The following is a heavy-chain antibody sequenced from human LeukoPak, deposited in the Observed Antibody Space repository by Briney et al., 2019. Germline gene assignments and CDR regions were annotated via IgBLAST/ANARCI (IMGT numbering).Heavy chain of an antibody. CDR1: GFTFSSYA. V-gene: IGHV3-23*01. CDR2: IGYTGDST. J-gene: IGHJ3*02. Sequence: SGGSLRLSCAASGFTFSSYAMNWVRQAPGKGLEWVSGIGYTGDSTFYADSVKGCFTVSRDSSKNTLFLHMNSLRAEDTALYYCAKSPTVDAAFDIWGQGTMVTVSS. CDR3: AKSPTVDAAFDI. D-gene: IGHD4-23*01.